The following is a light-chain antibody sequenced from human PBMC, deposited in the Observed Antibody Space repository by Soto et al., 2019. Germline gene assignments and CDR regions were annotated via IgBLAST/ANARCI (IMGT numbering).Light chain of an antibody. CDR3: SSYTSSSTV. CDR2: EVS. Sequence: QSVLTQPASVSDSPGQSITISCTGTSSDVGGSNFVSWYQQHPGKPPKLMIYEVSNRPSGVSNRFSGSKSGNTASLTISGLQAEDEADYYCSSYTSSSTVFGNGTKVTAL. CDR1: SSDVGGSNF. V-gene: IGLV2-14*01. J-gene: IGLJ1*01.